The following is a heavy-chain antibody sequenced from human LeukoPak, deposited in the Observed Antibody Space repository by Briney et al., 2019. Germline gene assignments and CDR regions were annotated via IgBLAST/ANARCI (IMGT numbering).Heavy chain of an antibody. CDR2: ISYDGSNK. J-gene: IGHJ4*02. CDR1: GFTFSSYG. D-gene: IGHD6-13*01. V-gene: IGHV3-30*18. CDR3: AKDFGSSWSYYFDY. Sequence: HPGGSLRLSCAASGFTFSSYGMHWVRQAPGKGLEWVAVISYDGSNKYYADSVKGRFTISRDNSKNTLYLQMNSLRAEDTAVYYCAKDFGSSWSYYFDYWGQGTLVTVSS.